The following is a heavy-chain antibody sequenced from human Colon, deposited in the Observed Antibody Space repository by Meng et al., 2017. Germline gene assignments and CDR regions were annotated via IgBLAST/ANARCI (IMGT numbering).Heavy chain of an antibody. J-gene: IGHJ4*02. CDR1: GGSISSSSYY. D-gene: IGHD3-10*01. V-gene: IGHV4-39*01. CDR2: IYYTGST. Sequence: QVQLQESCPGLVKPSETLSLTCTVSGGSISSSSYYWGWIRQPPGKGLEWIGSIYYTGSTYYNPSLKSRVTISVDTSKNQFSLNLNSVTAADTAVYFCARGGSVPMVLSYWGQGTLVTVSS. CDR3: ARGGSVPMVLSY.